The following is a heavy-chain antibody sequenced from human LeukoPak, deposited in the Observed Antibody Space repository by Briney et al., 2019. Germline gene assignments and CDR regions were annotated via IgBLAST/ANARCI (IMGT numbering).Heavy chain of an antibody. J-gene: IGHJ5*02. CDR1: GGSFSGYY. D-gene: IGHD1-7*01. CDR2: INHTGST. V-gene: IGHV4-34*01. CDR3: ARGNYYAWFDP. Sequence: SETLPLTCAIYGGSFSGYYWTWIRQPPGKGLEWIGEINHTGSTNYNPSLKSRVTISVDTSKNQFSLRLSSVTAADTAVYYCARGNYYAWFDPWGQGTLVTVSS.